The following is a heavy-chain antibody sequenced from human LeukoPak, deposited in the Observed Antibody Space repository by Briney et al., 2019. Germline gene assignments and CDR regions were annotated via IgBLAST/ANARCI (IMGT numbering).Heavy chain of an antibody. CDR3: ARDTAMVKEEYHYYMDV. Sequence: ASVKVSCKASGGTFSSYAISWVRQAPGQGLEWMGGIIPIFGTANYAQRFQGRVTITADESTSTAYMELSSLRSEDTAVYYCARDTAMVKEEYHYYMDVWGKGTTVTVSS. CDR2: IIPIFGTA. CDR1: GGTFSSYA. V-gene: IGHV1-69*19. J-gene: IGHJ6*03. D-gene: IGHD5-18*01.